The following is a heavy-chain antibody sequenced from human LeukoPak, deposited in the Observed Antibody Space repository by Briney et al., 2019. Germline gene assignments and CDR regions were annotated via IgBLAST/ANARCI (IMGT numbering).Heavy chain of an antibody. J-gene: IGHJ4*02. CDR3: AAKGGSFRSFDY. D-gene: IGHD1-26*01. CDR1: GGSMSSSNW. V-gene: IGHV4-4*02. Sequence: SETLSLTCAVSGGSMSSSNWWNWVRQPPRKGLEWIGEIYHSGSTNSNPSLKSRVTISVDKSKNQFSLKLSSVTAADTAVYYCAAKGGSFRSFDYWGQGTLVTVSS. CDR2: IYHSGST.